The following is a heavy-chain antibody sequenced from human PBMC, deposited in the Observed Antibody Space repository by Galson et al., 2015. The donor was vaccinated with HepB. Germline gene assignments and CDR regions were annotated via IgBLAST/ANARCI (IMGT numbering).Heavy chain of an antibody. V-gene: IGHV3-48*04. CDR3: ARGEKRQQLKRSYFFGLDV. D-gene: IGHD3-3*01. J-gene: IGHJ6*01. Sequence: SLRLSCAGSGMTFSAYSMNWVRQTPGKGLEWISYINSRSDKVYYAGSVRGRFTISRNNSVDSVYLEMYNLRVEDTAVYFCARGEKRQQLKRSYFFGLDVWGPGTTVTVSS. CDR1: GMTFSAYS. CDR2: INSRSDKV.